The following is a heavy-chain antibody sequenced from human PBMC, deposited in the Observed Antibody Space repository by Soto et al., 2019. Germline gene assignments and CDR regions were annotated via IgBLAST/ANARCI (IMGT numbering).Heavy chain of an antibody. J-gene: IGHJ4*02. CDR1: GFTFSSSA. CDR2: ISYDGAYQ. D-gene: IGHD3-16*01. CDR3: ARAVGHYHAYAY. V-gene: IGHV3-30*14. Sequence: GGSLRLSCAASGFTFSSSAMHWVRQAPGKGLEWVAVISYDGAYQDYADSVKGRFTISKDNSKNTLYLQMNSLRAEDTAVYYCARAVGHYHAYAYWGQGTLVTVSS.